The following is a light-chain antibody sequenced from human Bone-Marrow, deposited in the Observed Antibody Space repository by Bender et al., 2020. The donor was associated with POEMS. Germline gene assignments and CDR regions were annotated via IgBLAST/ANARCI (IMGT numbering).Light chain of an antibody. J-gene: IGLJ2*01. Sequence: QSVLTQPPSVSGAPGQRVTISCTGSNSNIGAGYDVNWYQQVPGTAPKLLIYGNNHRPSGVPDRFSGFKSGTSASLAISGLQSEDEADYYCAAWDDSLNGVVFGGGTKLTVL. CDR2: GNN. V-gene: IGLV1-50*01. CDR3: AAWDDSLNGVV. CDR1: NSNIGAGYD.